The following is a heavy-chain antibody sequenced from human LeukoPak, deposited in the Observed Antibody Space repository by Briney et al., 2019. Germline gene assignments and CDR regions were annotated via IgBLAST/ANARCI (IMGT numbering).Heavy chain of an antibody. CDR3: ARGYDIVVVVAATGLDY. CDR2: ISSSGSTI. J-gene: IGHJ4*02. Sequence: GGSLRLSCAASGFTFSSYEMNWVRQAPGKGLEWVSYISSSGSTIYYAASVKGRFTISRDNAKNSLYLQMNSLRAEDTAVYYCARGYDIVVVVAATGLDYWGQGTLVTVSS. V-gene: IGHV3-48*03. D-gene: IGHD2-15*01. CDR1: GFTFSSYE.